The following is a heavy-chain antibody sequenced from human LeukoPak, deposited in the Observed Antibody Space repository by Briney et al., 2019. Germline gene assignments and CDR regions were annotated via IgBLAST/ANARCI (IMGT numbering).Heavy chain of an antibody. J-gene: IGHJ4*02. D-gene: IGHD2-2*01. V-gene: IGHV3-21*01. CDR1: GFTFSSYS. Sequence: GGSLRLSCAASGFTFSSYSMNWVRQAPGKGLEWVSSISSSSSYIYYADSVKGRFTISRDNAKNSLYLQMNSLRAEDTAVYYCARAGSCSSTSCYPAFDYWGQGTQVTVSS. CDR3: ARAGSCSSTSCYPAFDY. CDR2: ISSSSSYI.